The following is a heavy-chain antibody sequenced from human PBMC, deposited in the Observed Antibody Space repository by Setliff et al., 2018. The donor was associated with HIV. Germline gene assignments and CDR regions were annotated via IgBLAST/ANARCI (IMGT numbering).Heavy chain of an antibody. CDR2: IYYSGST. CDR1: GGSIRSSSYY. CDR3: VIRSRLGGSSNYFDY. Sequence: SETLSLTCTVPGGSIRSSSYYWGWIRQPPGKGLEWIGSIYYSGSTYYNSSLRSRVTISGDTSKKQFSLKLSSVTAADTAVYYCVIRSRLGGSSNYFDYWGQGTLVTVSS. J-gene: IGHJ4*02. D-gene: IGHD3-16*01. V-gene: IGHV4-39*07.